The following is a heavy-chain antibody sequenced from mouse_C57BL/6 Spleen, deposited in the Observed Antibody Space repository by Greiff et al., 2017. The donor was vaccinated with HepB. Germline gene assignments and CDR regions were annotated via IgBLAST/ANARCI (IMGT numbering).Heavy chain of an antibody. J-gene: IGHJ2*01. CDR3: ARGDWDFDY. Sequence: VHVKQSGPELVKPGASVKMSCKASGYTFTDYNMHWVKQSHGKSLEWIGYINSNNGGTSYNQKFKGKATLTVNKSSSTAYMELRSLTSEDSAVYYCARGDWDFDYWGQGTTLTVSS. CDR2: INSNNGGT. D-gene: IGHD4-1*01. CDR1: GYTFTDYN. V-gene: IGHV1-22*01.